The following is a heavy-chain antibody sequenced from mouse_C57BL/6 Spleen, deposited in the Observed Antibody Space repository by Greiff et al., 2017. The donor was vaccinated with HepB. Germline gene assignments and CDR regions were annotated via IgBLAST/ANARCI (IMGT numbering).Heavy chain of an antibody. D-gene: IGHD1-1*01. CDR2: IDPSDSYT. CDR3: ARYEATVWYFDV. V-gene: IGHV1-59*01. CDR1: GYTFTSYW. J-gene: IGHJ1*03. Sequence: QVQLQQPGAELVRSGTSVKLSCKASGYTFTSYWMHWVKQRPGQGLEWIGVIDPSDSYTNYNQKFKGKATLTVDTSSSTAYMQLSSLTSEDSAVYYCARYEATVWYFDVWGTGTTVTVSS.